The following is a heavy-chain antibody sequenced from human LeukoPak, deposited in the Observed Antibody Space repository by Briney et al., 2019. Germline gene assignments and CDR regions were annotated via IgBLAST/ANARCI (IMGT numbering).Heavy chain of an antibody. J-gene: IGHJ4*02. Sequence: AGGSLRLSCATSGFTFRSYEVNWVRQAPGKGLEWISYISSTSYSIYYADSVKGRFTISRDNAKSALYLQMDSLRVEDTGLYYCATSRGPRDYWGQRIRVTVSS. V-gene: IGHV3-48*03. CDR2: ISSTSYSI. CDR1: GFTFRSYE. CDR3: ATSRGPRDY. D-gene: IGHD3-10*01.